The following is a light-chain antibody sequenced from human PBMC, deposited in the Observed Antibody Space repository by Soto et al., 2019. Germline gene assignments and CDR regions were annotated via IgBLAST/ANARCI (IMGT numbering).Light chain of an antibody. Sequence: QSALTQPASVSGSPGQSITISCTGTSSDVGGYNYVSWYQQHPGKAPKVMIYDVSNRPSGVSNRFSGSKSGNTASLTISGLQAEDEADYYCSSYTTSSTFAFGTGTKLTVL. CDR2: DVS. CDR3: SSYTTSSTFA. J-gene: IGLJ1*01. CDR1: SSDVGGYNY. V-gene: IGLV2-14*01.